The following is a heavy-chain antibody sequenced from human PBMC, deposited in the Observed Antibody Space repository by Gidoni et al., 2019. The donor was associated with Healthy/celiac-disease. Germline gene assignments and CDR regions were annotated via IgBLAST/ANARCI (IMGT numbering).Heavy chain of an antibody. V-gene: IGHV4-4*07. CDR1: GGSISSYY. J-gene: IGHJ5*02. CDR2: IYTSGST. D-gene: IGHD2-8*01. Sequence: QVQLQASGPGLVKPSETLSLTCTVSGGSISSYYWSWIRQPAGKGLEWIGRIYTSGSTNYNPSLKSRVTMSVDTSKNQFSLKLSSVTAADTAVYYCARDWHCTNGVCYPNWFDPWGQGTLVTVSS. CDR3: ARDWHCTNGVCYPNWFDP.